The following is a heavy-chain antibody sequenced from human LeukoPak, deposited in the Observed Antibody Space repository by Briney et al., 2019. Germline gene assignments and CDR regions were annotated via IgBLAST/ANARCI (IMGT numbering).Heavy chain of an antibody. D-gene: IGHD3-16*02. Sequence: GGSLRLSCAASGFTFSSYGMHWVRQAPGKGLEWVAVISYDGSNKYYADSVKGRFTISRDNSKNTLYLQMNSLRAEDTAVYYCAKALLRLGELSSSLFDYWAREPWSPSPQ. CDR2: ISYDGSNK. V-gene: IGHV3-30*18. CDR1: GFTFSSYG. J-gene: IGHJ4*02. CDR3: AKALLRLGELSSSLFDY.